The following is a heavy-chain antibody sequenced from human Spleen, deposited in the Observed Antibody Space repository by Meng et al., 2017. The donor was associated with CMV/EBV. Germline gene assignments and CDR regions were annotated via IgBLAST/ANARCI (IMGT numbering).Heavy chain of an antibody. CDR2: IYYSGST. D-gene: IGHD3-10*01. CDR1: GGSISSGGYY. V-gene: IGHV4-31*03. Sequence: SETLSLTCTVSGGSISSGGYYWSWIRQHPGKGLEWIGYIYYSGSTYYNPSLKSRVTISVDTSKNQFSLKLSSVTAADTAVYYCAREGDGYYFDYWGQGTLVTVS. J-gene: IGHJ4*02. CDR3: AREGDGYYFDY.